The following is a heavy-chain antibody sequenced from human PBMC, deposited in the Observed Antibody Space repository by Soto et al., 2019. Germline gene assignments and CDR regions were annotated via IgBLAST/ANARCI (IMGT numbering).Heavy chain of an antibody. J-gene: IGHJ4*02. D-gene: IGHD6-13*01. CDR1: GYTFTGYA. Sequence: GASVKVSCKASGYTFTGYAMHWVRQAPGQRLEWMGWINAGNGNTKYSQKFQGRVTITRDTSASTAYMELSSLRSEDTAVYYCARLNIAAAGPVDYWGQGTLVTVSS. CDR3: ARLNIAAAGPVDY. CDR2: INAGNGNT. V-gene: IGHV1-3*01.